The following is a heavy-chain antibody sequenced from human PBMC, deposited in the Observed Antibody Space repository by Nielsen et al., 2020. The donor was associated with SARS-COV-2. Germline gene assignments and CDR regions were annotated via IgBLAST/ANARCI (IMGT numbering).Heavy chain of an antibody. CDR2: ISAYNGNT. D-gene: IGHD3-3*01. J-gene: IGHJ6*03. CDR1: GYTFTSYG. Sequence: ASVKVSCKASGYTFTSYGISWVRQAPGQGLEWMGWISAYNGNTNYAQKLQGRVTMTTDTSTSTAYMELRSLRSDDTAVYYCARVALWYYDFWSGYWDYYCYYMDVWGKGTTVTVSS. V-gene: IGHV1-18*04. CDR3: ARVALWYYDFWSGYWDYYCYYMDV.